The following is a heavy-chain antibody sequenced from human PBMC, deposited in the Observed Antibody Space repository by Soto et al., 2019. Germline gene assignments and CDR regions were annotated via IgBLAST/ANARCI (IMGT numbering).Heavy chain of an antibody. CDR1: GYSFTSYW. CDR3: ARLRVGFGELLTY. Sequence: GESLKISCKDSGYSFTSYWIAWVRQMPGKGLEWMGRIDPSDSYTNYSPSFQGHVTISADKSISTAYLQWSSLKASDTAMYYCARLRVGFGELLTYWGQGTLVTVSS. D-gene: IGHD3-10*01. J-gene: IGHJ4*02. CDR2: IDPSDSYT. V-gene: IGHV5-10-1*01.